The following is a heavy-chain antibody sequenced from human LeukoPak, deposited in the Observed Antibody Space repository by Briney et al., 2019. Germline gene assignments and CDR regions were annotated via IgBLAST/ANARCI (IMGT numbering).Heavy chain of an antibody. J-gene: IGHJ6*02. CDR1: GGTFSSYA. V-gene: IGHV1-69*04. D-gene: IGHD3-10*01. Sequence: SVKVSCKASGGTFSSYAISWVRQAPGQGLEWMGRIIPIFGIANYAQKFQGRVTITADKSTSTAYMELSSLRSENTAVYYCARTDYYGSGSYDYYGMDVWGQGTTVTVSS. CDR2: IIPIFGIA. CDR3: ARTDYYGSGSYDYYGMDV.